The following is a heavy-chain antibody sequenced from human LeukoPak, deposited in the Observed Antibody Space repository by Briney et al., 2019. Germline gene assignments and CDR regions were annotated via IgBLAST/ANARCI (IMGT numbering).Heavy chain of an antibody. V-gene: IGHV4-59*08. CDR2: IYYSGST. CDR1: GGSISSYY. D-gene: IGHD5-18*01. CDR3: AAQDTARAHFDY. J-gene: IGHJ4*02. Sequence: SETLSLTCTVSGGSISSYYRSWIRQPPGKGLEWIGYIYYSGSTNYNPSLKSRVTIAVDTSKNHYSLKLSSVTAADAAVYYCAAQDTARAHFDYWGRGTVAIVSA.